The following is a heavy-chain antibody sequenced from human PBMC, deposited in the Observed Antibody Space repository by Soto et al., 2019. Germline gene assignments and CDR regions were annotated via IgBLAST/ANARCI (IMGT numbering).Heavy chain of an antibody. Sequence: ASVKVSCKASGYTFISYAIHWVRQAPGQRLEWMGWINAGNGNTKYSQKFQGRVTITRDTSASTAYMELPSLRSEDTAVYYCAREFQGLYYFDYWGQGTLVTVSS. CDR3: AREFQGLYYFDY. CDR2: INAGNGNT. J-gene: IGHJ4*02. CDR1: GYTFISYA. D-gene: IGHD2-21*01. V-gene: IGHV1-3*01.